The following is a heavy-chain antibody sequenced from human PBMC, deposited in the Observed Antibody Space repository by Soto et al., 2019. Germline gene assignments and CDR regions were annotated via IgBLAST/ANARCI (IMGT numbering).Heavy chain of an antibody. V-gene: IGHV6-1*01. D-gene: IGHD6-6*01. CDR2: TYYRSKWYN. CDR1: GDSVSSNSAA. J-gene: IGHJ6*02. CDR3: ASSIAALDYYGMDV. Sequence: SQTLSVTCAISGDSVSSNSAAWNWIRQSPSRGLEWLGRTYYRSKWYNDYAVSVKSRVTINPDTSKNQFSLQLNSVTPEDTAVYYCASSIAALDYYGMDVWGQGTTVTVSS.